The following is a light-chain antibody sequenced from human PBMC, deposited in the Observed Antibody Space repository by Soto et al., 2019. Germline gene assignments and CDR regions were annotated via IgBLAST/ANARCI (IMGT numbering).Light chain of an antibody. CDR3: QKYTIAPLP. CDR2: AAS. Sequence: DIQMTQSPSSLSASVGDRVTITCRASQGITNYLAWYQQTPGKVPQLLIYAASTLQSGVPSRFSGSGSETDFTLTISSLQPEDVATYYCQKYTIAPLPFGQWTRLQIK. CDR1: QGITNY. V-gene: IGKV1-27*01. J-gene: IGKJ5*01.